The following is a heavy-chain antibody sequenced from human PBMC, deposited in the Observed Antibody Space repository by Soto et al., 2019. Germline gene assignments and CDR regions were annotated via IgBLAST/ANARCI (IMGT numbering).Heavy chain of an antibody. CDR3: AKGGVEGTELRFLEWLRDPYHYYYGMDV. V-gene: IGHV3-23*01. Sequence: PGGSLRLSCAASGFTFSSYAMSWVRQAPGKGLEWVSAISGSGGSTYYADSVKGRFTISRDNSKNTLYLQMNSLRAEDTAVYYCAKGGVEGTELRFLEWLRDPYHYYYGMDVWGQGTTVTVSS. CDR1: GFTFSSYA. CDR2: ISGSGGST. D-gene: IGHD3-3*01. J-gene: IGHJ6*02.